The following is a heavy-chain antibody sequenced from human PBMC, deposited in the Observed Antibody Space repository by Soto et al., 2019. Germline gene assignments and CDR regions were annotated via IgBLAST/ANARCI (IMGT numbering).Heavy chain of an antibody. CDR3: CILDYGQGY. J-gene: IGHJ4*02. Sequence: QVQLAQSGAEVKKPGASVRVSCKASGYTFTNHHMHWVRQVPGEGLEWMGMINPRGGGTNYPQKFQGRVTMTRDTSTSTAYMELSRLTYDDTALYYCCILDYGQGYWGQGTLVTVSS. CDR2: INPRGGGT. CDR1: GYTFTNHH. V-gene: IGHV1-46*01. D-gene: IGHD3-10*01.